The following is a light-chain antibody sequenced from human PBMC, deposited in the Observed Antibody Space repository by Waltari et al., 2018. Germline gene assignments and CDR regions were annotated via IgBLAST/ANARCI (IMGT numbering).Light chain of an antibody. J-gene: IGLJ2*01. CDR1: SGSIASNS. CDR2: DDN. Sequence: NFMLNQPHSVSESPGKTVTISCTRSSGSIASNSVQWYQQRPGSAPTTVIYDDNQRPSGVPDRFSGSIDSSSNAASLTVSGLKTEDEADYYCQSYDSSNVVFGGGTKLTVL. CDR3: QSYDSSNVV. V-gene: IGLV6-57*03.